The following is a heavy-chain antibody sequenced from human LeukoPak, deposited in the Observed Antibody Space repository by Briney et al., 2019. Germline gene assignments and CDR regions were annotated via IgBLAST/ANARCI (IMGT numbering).Heavy chain of an antibody. D-gene: IGHD2-15*01. CDR3: AREGMCSGGSCFDY. V-gene: IGHV4-59*11. CDR2: IYYSGST. J-gene: IGHJ4*02. Sequence: SETLSLTCTVSGGSISSHYWSWIRQPPGKGLEWIGYIYYSGSTNYNPSLKSRVTISVDTSKNQFSLKLSSVTAADTAVYYCAREGMCSGGSCFDYWGQGTLVTVSS. CDR1: GGSISSHY.